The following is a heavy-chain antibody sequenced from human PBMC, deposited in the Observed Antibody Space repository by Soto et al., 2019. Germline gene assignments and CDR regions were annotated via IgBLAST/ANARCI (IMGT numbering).Heavy chain of an antibody. J-gene: IGHJ4*01. CDR1: GDSISRDCSS. CDR3: AREMSYYFDS. CDR2: IYHSGAI. V-gene: IGHV4-30-2*01. Sequence: QVQLQESGSGLVKPSQTLVLTCTVSGDSISRDCSSWSWLRQPPGKGLEWIGYIYHSGAIYYNPSVKSRVTTSVDKSKNQFSLRLASVTAADTAVYYCAREMSYYFDSWGHGTLVTVSS.